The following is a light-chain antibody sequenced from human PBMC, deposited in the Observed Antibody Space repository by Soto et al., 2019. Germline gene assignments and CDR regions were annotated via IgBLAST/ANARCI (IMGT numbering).Light chain of an antibody. Sequence: VVLTQSPGTLSLSPGEGATLSCRASQSVSRDYLVWYQHKPGQAPSLLIYATSTRATGIPDRFSASGSGTDFSLTISRLEPEGFAVYYCQQYGSLPLTFGGGTKVDIK. CDR3: QQYGSLPLT. J-gene: IGKJ4*01. V-gene: IGKV3-20*01. CDR1: QSVSRDY. CDR2: ATS.